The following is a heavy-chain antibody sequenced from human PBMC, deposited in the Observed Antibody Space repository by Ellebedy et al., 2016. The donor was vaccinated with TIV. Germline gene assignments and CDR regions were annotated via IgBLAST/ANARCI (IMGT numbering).Heavy chain of an antibody. CDR2: ISSIGTTI. CDR1: GFTFREYY. D-gene: IGHD5-12*01. Sequence: GESLKISCEASGFTFREYYMSWIRQAPGKGLEWVSYISSIGTTIYYADSVKGRFTIPRDNAKNSLYLQMNSLRAEDTAVYYCVRDYSGYDTFDYWGQGTLVTVSS. CDR3: VRDYSGYDTFDY. V-gene: IGHV3-11*04. J-gene: IGHJ4*02.